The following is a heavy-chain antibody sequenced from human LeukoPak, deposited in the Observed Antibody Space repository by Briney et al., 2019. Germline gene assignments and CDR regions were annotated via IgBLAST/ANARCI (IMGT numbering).Heavy chain of an antibody. V-gene: IGHV4-39*07. Sequence: SETLSLTCTVSGGSISSSSYYWGWIRQPPGKGLEWIGSIYYSGSTYYNPSLKSRVTISVDTSKNQFSLKLSSVTAADTAVYYCAREVTEGSYQGESWFDPWGQGTLVTVSS. CDR2: IYYSGST. J-gene: IGHJ5*02. CDR3: AREVTEGSYQGESWFDP. D-gene: IGHD1-26*01. CDR1: GGSISSSSYY.